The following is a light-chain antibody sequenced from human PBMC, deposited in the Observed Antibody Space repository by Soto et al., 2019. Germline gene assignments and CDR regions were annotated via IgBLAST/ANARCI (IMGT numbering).Light chain of an antibody. CDR1: ISYVGVYNY. Sequence: QSVLTHPASVSGSPGQSITISFTGTISYVGVYNYVSWYQQHPVKAPKLMIYEFSNRPSVVSNRFSGSKSGNTASLKISGLKAEDEADYYCSSYTSSSTPYVFGTGTKVTVL. J-gene: IGLJ1*01. CDR2: EFS. V-gene: IGLV2-14*01. CDR3: SSYTSSSTPYV.